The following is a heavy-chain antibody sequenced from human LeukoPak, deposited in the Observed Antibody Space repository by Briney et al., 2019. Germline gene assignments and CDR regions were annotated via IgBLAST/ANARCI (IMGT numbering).Heavy chain of an antibody. CDR1: GYTFTSYY. CDR2: INPSGGST. J-gene: IGHJ6*02. CDR3: ARDRGSIAARSHYYYGMDV. V-gene: IGHV1-46*01. Sequence: GAXVKVSCKASGYTFTSYYMRWVRQAPGQGLEWMGIINPSGGSTSYAQKFQGRVTMTRDTSTSTVYMELSSLRSEDTAVYYCARDRGSIAARSHYYYGMDVWGQGTTVTVSS. D-gene: IGHD6-6*01.